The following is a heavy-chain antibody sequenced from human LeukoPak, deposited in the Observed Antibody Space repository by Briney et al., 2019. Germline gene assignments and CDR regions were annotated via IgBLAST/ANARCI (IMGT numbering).Heavy chain of an antibody. J-gene: IGHJ4*02. D-gene: IGHD5-18*01. CDR2: ISYDGSNK. CDR1: GFTFSSYG. V-gene: IGHV3-30*18. CDR3: AKQNGYSYVGYFDY. Sequence: GGSLRLSCAAPGFTFSSYGMHWVRQAPGKGLEWVAVISYDGSNKYYADSVKGRFTISRDNSKNTLYLQMNSLRAEDTAVYYCAKQNGYSYVGYFDYWGQGTLVTVSS.